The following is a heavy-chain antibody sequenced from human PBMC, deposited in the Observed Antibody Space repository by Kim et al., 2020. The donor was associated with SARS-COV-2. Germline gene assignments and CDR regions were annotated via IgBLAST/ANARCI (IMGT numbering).Heavy chain of an antibody. CDR3: ARDLDYYGMDV. Sequence: RTYYADSVNGRFTFSRDNSKTTLYLQMNSLRAEDTSVYYCARDLDYYGMDVWGQGTTVTVSS. J-gene: IGHJ6*02. CDR2: RT. V-gene: IGHV3-53*01.